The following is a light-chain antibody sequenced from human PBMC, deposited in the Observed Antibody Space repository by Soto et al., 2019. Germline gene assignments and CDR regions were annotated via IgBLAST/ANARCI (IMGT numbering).Light chain of an antibody. CDR1: QSFSGW. CDR3: QQYETFSGT. J-gene: IGKJ1*01. CDR2: DAS. V-gene: IGKV1-5*01. Sequence: DIQMTQSPSTLSASVGDTVTFTCRASQSFSGWLAWYQQKPGEAPKLLVYDASALPRGVPSRFSGSGSGTKFTLTIASLQPDDFATYYCQQYETFSGTFGPGTKVDIK.